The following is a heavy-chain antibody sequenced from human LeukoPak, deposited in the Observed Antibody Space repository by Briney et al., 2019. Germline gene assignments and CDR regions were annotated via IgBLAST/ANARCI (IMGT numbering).Heavy chain of an antibody. D-gene: IGHD2-15*01. CDR1: GFTSSSYS. J-gene: IGHJ4*02. Sequence: GGSLRLSCAASGFTSSSYSMKWVRQAPGKGLEWVSHIDGGSSAIYYADSVKGRFTISRDNARNSLYLQMNSLRGEDTGVYYCARDSGRGGSCDYWGQGTLVTVSS. V-gene: IGHV3-48*01. CDR2: IDGGSSAI. CDR3: ARDSGRGGSCDY.